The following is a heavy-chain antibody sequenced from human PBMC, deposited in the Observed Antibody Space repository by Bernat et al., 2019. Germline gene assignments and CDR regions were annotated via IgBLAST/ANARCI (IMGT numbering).Heavy chain of an antibody. V-gene: IGHV4-61*02. D-gene: IGHD3-22*01. CDR2: IYSSGST. CDR1: GGSISGGTYH. J-gene: IGHJ1*01. CDR3: ARTYYYDSSGHAEYFQH. Sequence: QVQLQESGPGLVKPSQTLSLTCTVSGGSISGGTYHWSWIRQPAGKGLEWIGRIYSSGSTNYNPSLKSRVTISVDTSKNQFSLRLSSVTAADTAVYYCARTYYYDSSGHAEYFQHWGPGTLVTVSS.